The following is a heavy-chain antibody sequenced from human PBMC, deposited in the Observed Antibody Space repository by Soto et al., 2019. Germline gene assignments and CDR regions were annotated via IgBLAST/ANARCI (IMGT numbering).Heavy chain of an antibody. D-gene: IGHD2-2*01. V-gene: IGHV3-9*01. CDR3: AKAVVPAYMSRSNWFDP. J-gene: IGHJ5*02. CDR2: ISWNSGSI. CDR1: GFTFDDYA. Sequence: GGCLRLSCAASGFTFDDYAMHWVRQAPGKGLEWVSGISWNSGSIGYADSVKGRFTISRDNAKNSLYLQMNSLRAEDTALYYCAKAVVPAYMSRSNWFDPWGQGTLVTVSS.